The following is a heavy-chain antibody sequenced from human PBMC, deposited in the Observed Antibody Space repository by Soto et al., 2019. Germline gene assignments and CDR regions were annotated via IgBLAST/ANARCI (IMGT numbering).Heavy chain of an antibody. J-gene: IGHJ5*02. CDR1: GFTFSSYA. Sequence: QVQLVESGGGVVQPGRSLRLSCAASGFTFSSYAMHWVRQAPGKGLEWVAVISYDGSNKYYADSVKGRFTISRDNSKNTLYLQMNSLRAEDTAVYYCARDLAAADHNWFDPWGQGTLVTVSS. D-gene: IGHD6-13*01. V-gene: IGHV3-30-3*01. CDR2: ISYDGSNK. CDR3: ARDLAAADHNWFDP.